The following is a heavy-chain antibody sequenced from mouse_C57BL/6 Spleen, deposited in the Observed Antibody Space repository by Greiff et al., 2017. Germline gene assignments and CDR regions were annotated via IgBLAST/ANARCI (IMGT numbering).Heavy chain of an antibody. CDR1: GYTFTSYG. CDR2: IYPRSGNT. CDR3: AREDYDYGYFDV. J-gene: IGHJ1*03. D-gene: IGHD2-4*01. Sequence: VQLQESGAELARPGASVKLSCKASGYTFTSYGISWVKQRTGQGLEWIGEIYPRSGNTYYNEKFKGKATLTADKSSSTAYMELRSLTSEDSAVYFCAREDYDYGYFDVWGTGTTVTVSS. V-gene: IGHV1-81*01.